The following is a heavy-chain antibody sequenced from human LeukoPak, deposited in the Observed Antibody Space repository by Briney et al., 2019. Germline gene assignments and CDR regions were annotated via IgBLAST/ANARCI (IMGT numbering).Heavy chain of an antibody. CDR1: GGSISNNNW. V-gene: IGHV4-4*02. J-gene: IGHJ4*02. D-gene: IGHD2-21*02. CDR3: GREGGPYCPLDY. Sequence: SETLSLTCGVSGGSISNNNWWSLLRPPPRNGLEWMGEDYLQCSTNYNPSLKRRVPISVDKYKNHISLKLSPVTAADAAVYYCGREGGPYCPLDYSGQGTLVT. CDR2: DYLQCST.